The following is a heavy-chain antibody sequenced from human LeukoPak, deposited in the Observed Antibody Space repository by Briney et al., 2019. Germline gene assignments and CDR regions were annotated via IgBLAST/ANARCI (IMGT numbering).Heavy chain of an antibody. V-gene: IGHV3-48*03. D-gene: IGHD2-15*01. CDR3: ARVYCSASSCYSGGPYDY. CDR2: ISSSGSTI. Sequence: GGSLRVSCAACGFTFSSYEMNWVRQAPGKGLEWVSYISSSGSTIYYADSVKGRFTISRDNAKNPLYLQMNSLRAEDTAVYYCARVYCSASSCYSGGPYDYWGQGTLVTVSS. CDR1: GFTFSSYE. J-gene: IGHJ4*02.